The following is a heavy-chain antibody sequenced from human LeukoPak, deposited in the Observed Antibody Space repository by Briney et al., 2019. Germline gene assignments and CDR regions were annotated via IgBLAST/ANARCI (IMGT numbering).Heavy chain of an antibody. Sequence: GASVKVSCKASGYTFTSYDINWVRQATGQGLEWMGWMNPNSGNTGYAQKFQGRVTMTRNTSISTAYMELSRLRSDDTAVYYCASENYDFWSGYYTFDYWGQGTLVTVSS. CDR1: GYTFTSYD. J-gene: IGHJ4*02. D-gene: IGHD3-3*01. V-gene: IGHV1-8*01. CDR3: ASENYDFWSGYYTFDY. CDR2: MNPNSGNT.